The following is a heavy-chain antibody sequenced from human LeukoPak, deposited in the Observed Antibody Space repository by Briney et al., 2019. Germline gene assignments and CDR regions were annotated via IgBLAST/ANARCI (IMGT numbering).Heavy chain of an antibody. Sequence: ASVKVSCKASGYTFNTYGITRVRQAPGQGLEWMGWISPYNGDTHYAQKFQDRVTMTTDTSTSTAYMDLRSLGFDDTAVYYCARDKAFLGYYDTSGYFQQWFDSWGQGTLVTVSS. D-gene: IGHD3-22*01. V-gene: IGHV1-18*04. CDR2: ISPYNGDT. J-gene: IGHJ5*01. CDR3: ARDKAFLGYYDTSGYFQQWFDS. CDR1: GYTFNTYG.